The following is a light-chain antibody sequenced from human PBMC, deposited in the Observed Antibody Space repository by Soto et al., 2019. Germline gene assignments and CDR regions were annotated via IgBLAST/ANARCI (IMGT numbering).Light chain of an antibody. CDR3: SSYTSGSSLYVL. V-gene: IGLV2-14*03. Sequence: QSALTQPASVSGSPGQAITMSCTGTSNDVGGYNSVSWYQQQPGKAPKLMIYDVTNRPSGVSTRFSGSKSGNTASLRISGRQAEDEADYYCSSYTSGSSLYVLFGGGTKLTVL. CDR2: DVT. CDR1: SNDVGGYNS. J-gene: IGLJ2*01.